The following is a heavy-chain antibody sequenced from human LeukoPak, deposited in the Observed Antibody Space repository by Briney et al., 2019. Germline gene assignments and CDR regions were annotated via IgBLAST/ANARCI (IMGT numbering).Heavy chain of an antibody. J-gene: IGHJ3*02. Sequence: SETLSLTCTVSGYSISSGYYWAWIRQPPGKGLEWIGYIYYSGSTNYSPSLKSRVTISVDTSKNQFSLKLSSVTAADTAVYYCARGLIAAAGNAFDIWGQGTMVTVSS. D-gene: IGHD6-13*01. CDR1: GYSISSGYY. V-gene: IGHV4-61*01. CDR2: IYYSGST. CDR3: ARGLIAAAGNAFDI.